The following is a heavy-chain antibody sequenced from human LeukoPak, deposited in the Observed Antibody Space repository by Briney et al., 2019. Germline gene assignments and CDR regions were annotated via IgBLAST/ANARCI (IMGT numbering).Heavy chain of an antibody. CDR2: IYYSGST. J-gene: IGHJ3*02. Sequence: PSETLSLTCTVSGGSISSGGYYWSWICQHPGKGLEWIGYIYYSGSTYYNPSLKSRVTISVDTSKNQFSLKLSSVTAADTAVYYCARRVMAYCGGDCYPDAFDIWGQGTMVTVSS. V-gene: IGHV4-31*03. CDR1: GGSISSGGYY. CDR3: ARRVMAYCGGDCYPDAFDI. D-gene: IGHD2-21*02.